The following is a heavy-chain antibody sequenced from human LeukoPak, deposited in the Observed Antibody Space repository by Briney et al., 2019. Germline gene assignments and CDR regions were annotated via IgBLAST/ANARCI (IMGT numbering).Heavy chain of an antibody. V-gene: IGHV3-48*03. D-gene: IGHD2-15*01. CDR3: ASQIVVVVVAYDAFDI. CDR2: ISSSGSTI. J-gene: IGHJ3*02. Sequence: PGGSLRLSCAASGFTFSSYEMNWVRQAPGKGLEWVSYISSSGSTIYYADSVKGRFTISRDNAKNSLYLQMNSLRAEDTAVYYCASQIVVVVVAYDAFDIWGQGTMVTVSS. CDR1: GFTFSSYE.